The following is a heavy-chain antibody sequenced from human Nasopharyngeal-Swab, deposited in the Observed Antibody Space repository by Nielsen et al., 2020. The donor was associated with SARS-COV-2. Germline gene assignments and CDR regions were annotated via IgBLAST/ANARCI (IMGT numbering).Heavy chain of an antibody. CDR2: ISYDGSNK. CDR3: ARDGVSYLDS. J-gene: IGHJ4*02. D-gene: IGHD1-26*01. CDR1: GFTFSSYA. V-gene: IGHV3-30*04. Sequence: GESLKISCAASGFTFSSYAMHWVRQAPGKGLEWVAVISYDGSNKYYADSVKGRFTISRDNSKNTLYLQMNSLRAEDTAVYYCARDGVSYLDSWGQGTLVTVSS.